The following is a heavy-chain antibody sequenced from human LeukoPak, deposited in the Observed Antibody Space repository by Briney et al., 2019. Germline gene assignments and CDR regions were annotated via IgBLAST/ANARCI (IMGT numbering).Heavy chain of an antibody. CDR2: VYYTGST. CDR3: ARDLGSGYDYWFDP. J-gene: IGHJ5*02. Sequence: SETLSLTCTVSGGSIGRYSWNWIRQPPGKGLEWIGYVYYTGSTNYNPSLKSRVSILVDTSKNQSSLTLSSVTAADTAVYYCARDLGSGYDYWFDPWGQGTLVTVSS. CDR1: GGSIGRYS. D-gene: IGHD5-12*01. V-gene: IGHV4-59*12.